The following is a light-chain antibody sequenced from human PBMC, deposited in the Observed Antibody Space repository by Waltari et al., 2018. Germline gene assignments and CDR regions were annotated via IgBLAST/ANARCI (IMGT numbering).Light chain of an antibody. V-gene: IGLV1-44*01. CDR1: APNLGGNL. CDR2: RSD. Sequence: QSVLTQPPSASGTPGQRVTISCYGSAPNLGGNLTKWLQQLPGKAPKLLIYRSDQRPSGVPDRFSASKTGTSASLAISGLQSEDEADYFCASWDDSLNGHWVFGGGTKVTVL. CDR3: ASWDDSLNGHWV. J-gene: IGLJ3*02.